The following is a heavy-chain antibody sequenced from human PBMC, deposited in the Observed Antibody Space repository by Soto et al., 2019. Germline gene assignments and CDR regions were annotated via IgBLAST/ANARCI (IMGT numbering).Heavy chain of an antibody. J-gene: IGHJ4*02. CDR1: GGTFSSYA. CDR2: IIPIFGTA. V-gene: IGHV1-69*14. D-gene: IGHD4-17*01. Sequence: QVQLVQSGAEVKKPGSSVKVSCKASGGTFSSYAISWVRQAPGQGLEWMGGIIPIFGTANYAQKFQGRVTIXXDXSTXTAYMELSSLRSEDTAVYYCARGLEGGLREGNFDYWGQGTLVTVSS. CDR3: ARGLEGGLREGNFDY.